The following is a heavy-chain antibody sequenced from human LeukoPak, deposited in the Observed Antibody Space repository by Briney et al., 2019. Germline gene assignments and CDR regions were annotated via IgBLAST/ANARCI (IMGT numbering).Heavy chain of an antibody. Sequence: SGGSLRLSCAAAGFTFSSYAMTWVRQAPGKGLEWVSAISGSGGSTYYADSVKGRFTISRDNSKNTLYLQMNSLRAEDTAVYYCAEATFDAYDFWSGYYEGVDYWGQGTLVTVSS. CDR1: GFTFSSYA. J-gene: IGHJ4*02. V-gene: IGHV3-23*01. CDR2: ISGSGGST. CDR3: AEATFDAYDFWSGYYEGVDY. D-gene: IGHD3-3*01.